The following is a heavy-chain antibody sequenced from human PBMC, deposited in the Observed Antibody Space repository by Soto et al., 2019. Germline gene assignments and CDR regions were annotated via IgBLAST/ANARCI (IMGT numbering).Heavy chain of an antibody. J-gene: IGHJ6*02. D-gene: IGHD3-10*01. CDR3: ARDRLVRQVYYYGMDV. CDR1: GFTFSSYA. CDR2: ISYDGSNK. Sequence: PGGSLRLSCAASGFTFSSYAMHWVRQAPGKGLEWVAVISYDGSNKYYADSVKGRFTISRDNSKNTLYLQMNSLRAEDTAVYYCARDRLVRQVYYYGMDVWGQGTTVTVSS. V-gene: IGHV3-30-3*01.